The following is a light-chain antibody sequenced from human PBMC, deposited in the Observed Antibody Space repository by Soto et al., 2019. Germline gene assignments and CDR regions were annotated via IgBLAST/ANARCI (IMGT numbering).Light chain of an antibody. Sequence: QSALTQPASVSGSPGQSITISCTGTSTDVGGDNYVSWFQQYPGKAPKLIIYDVSSRPSGVSDRFSGSKSGNTASLTISGLQAEDEADYYCNSYTSATTLRGVFGVGTKVTVL. CDR1: STDVGGDNY. CDR3: NSYTSATTLRGV. V-gene: IGLV2-14*03. J-gene: IGLJ1*01. CDR2: DVS.